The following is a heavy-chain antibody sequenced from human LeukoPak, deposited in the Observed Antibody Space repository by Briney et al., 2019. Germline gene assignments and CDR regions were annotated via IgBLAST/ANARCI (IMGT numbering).Heavy chain of an antibody. Sequence: GGSLRLSCAASRFTFSSYGMHWVRQAPGKGQEWVAVIWYDGSNKYYADSVKGRFTISRDNSKHTLYLQINSLRAEDTAVYYCARGVTRYCSSTSCYYFDYWGQGTLVTVSS. V-gene: IGHV3-33*01. J-gene: IGHJ4*02. CDR3: ARGVTRYCSSTSCYYFDY. CDR1: RFTFSSYG. CDR2: IWYDGSNK. D-gene: IGHD2-2*01.